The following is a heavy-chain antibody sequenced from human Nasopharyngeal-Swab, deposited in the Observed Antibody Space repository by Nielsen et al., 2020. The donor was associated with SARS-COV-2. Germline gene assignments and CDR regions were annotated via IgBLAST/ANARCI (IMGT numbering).Heavy chain of an antibody. V-gene: IGHV1-69*04. J-gene: IGHJ5*02. Sequence: SVKVSCKASGGTFRSQGISWVRQAPGQGREWMGRIIPMRGIANYAQKFQGRVTITADKSTSTVYMDLSSLRSEDTAVYYCARGPDPALKFDPWGQGTLVAVSS. D-gene: IGHD5-18*01. CDR2: IIPMRGIA. CDR3: ARGPDPALKFDP. CDR1: GGTFRSQG.